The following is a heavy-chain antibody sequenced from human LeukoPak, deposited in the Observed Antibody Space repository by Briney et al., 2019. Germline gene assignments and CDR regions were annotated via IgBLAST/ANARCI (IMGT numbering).Heavy chain of an antibody. CDR1: GGSINNYY. Sequence: SETLSLTCTVSGGSINNYYWSWIRQPPGKGLEWIGYIYYSGSTNYNPSLKSRVTISVDTSKNQFSLKISSVTAADTAVYYCARDGRQRITMDTGALDIWGQGTMVTVSS. D-gene: IGHD3-10*01. CDR2: IYYSGST. J-gene: IGHJ3*02. CDR3: ARDGRQRITMDTGALDI. V-gene: IGHV4-59*12.